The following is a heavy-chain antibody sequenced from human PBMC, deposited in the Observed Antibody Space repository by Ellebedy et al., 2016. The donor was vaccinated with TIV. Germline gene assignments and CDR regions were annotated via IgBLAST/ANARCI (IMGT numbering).Heavy chain of an antibody. V-gene: IGHV4-4*07. D-gene: IGHD3-10*01. J-gene: IGHJ4*02. Sequence: MPSETLSLTCTVSGGSISSYYWSWIRQPVGKGLEWIGRIYTSGSTNYNPSLKSRVTMSVDTSKNQFSLKLSSVTAADTAVYYCARGYYYGSGSWVYWGQGTLVTVSS. CDR3: ARGYYYGSGSWVY. CDR2: IYTSGST. CDR1: GGSISSYY.